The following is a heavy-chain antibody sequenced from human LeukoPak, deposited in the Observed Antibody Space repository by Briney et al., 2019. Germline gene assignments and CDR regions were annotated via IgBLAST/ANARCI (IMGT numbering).Heavy chain of an antibody. CDR3: ARDPTRLDY. CDR2: INHSGST. CDR1: GGSFSGYY. V-gene: IGHV4-34*01. J-gene: IGHJ4*02. Sequence: SETLSLTCAVYGGSFSGYYWSWIRQPPGKGLEWIGEINHSGSTNYNPSLKSRVTISVDTSKNQFSLKLSSVTAADTAVYYCARDPTRLDYWGQGTLVTVSS.